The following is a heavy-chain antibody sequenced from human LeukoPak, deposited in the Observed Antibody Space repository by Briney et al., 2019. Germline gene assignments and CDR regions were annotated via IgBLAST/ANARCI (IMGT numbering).Heavy chain of an antibody. J-gene: IGHJ6*03. V-gene: IGHV4-61*02. D-gene: IGHD2-21*02. CDR3: ASGIVVVTAIPLYYMDV. Sequence: SQTLSLTCTVSGGSISHDDYYWSWIRQPPGKGLEWIGRIYTSGSTNYNPSLKSRVTISVDTSKNQFSLKLSSVTAADTAVYYCASGIVVVTAIPLYYMDVWGKGTTVTVSS. CDR2: IYTSGST. CDR1: GGSISHDDYY.